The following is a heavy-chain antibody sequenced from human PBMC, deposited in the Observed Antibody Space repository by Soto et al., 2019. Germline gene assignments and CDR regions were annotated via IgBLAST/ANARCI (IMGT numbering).Heavy chain of an antibody. J-gene: IGHJ6*02. Sequence: GESLKISCKGSGYSFTSYWIGWARQMPGKGLEWKGIIYPGESDTRNNPTFQGQVTNTTDKSISTTKVQWNNLKATDTAMYYCARQRYGGKYYYGMDVWGQGTTVTVSS. CDR1: GYSFTSYW. V-gene: IGHV5-51*01. CDR2: IYPGESDT. CDR3: ARQRYGGKYYYGMDV. D-gene: IGHD5-18*01.